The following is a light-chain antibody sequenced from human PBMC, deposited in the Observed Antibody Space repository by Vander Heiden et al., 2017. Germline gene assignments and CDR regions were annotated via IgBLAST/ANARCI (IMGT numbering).Light chain of an antibody. J-gene: IGLJ2*01. CDR3: AAWDDNLSGVL. V-gene: IGLV1-44*01. Sequence: QSVLTQPPSASGNPGQTVTISCHGSRYNIGSYTVNWYQQVPGTAPRLLIFKTNQRPSGVPDRFFGSKSGASASLAISGLQSGDEATYYCAAWDDNLSGVLFGGGTKMSVL. CDR2: KTN. CDR1: RYNIGSYT.